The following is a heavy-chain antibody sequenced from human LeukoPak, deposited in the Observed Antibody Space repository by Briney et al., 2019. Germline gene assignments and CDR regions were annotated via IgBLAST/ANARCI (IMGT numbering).Heavy chain of an antibody. CDR2: IYNGVTT. V-gene: IGHV4-59*08. Sequence: SETLSLTCIASVASVNEYYWSWIRQPPGKALEGIGHIYNGVTTIYNPSLTSRVPISVDTSQNQFYLKLTSVTAADPAIYCCAQCHGWQGFDFWSQGALVTVSS. J-gene: IGHJ4*02. CDR1: VASVNEYY. D-gene: IGHD5/OR15-5a*01. CDR3: AQCHGWQGFDF.